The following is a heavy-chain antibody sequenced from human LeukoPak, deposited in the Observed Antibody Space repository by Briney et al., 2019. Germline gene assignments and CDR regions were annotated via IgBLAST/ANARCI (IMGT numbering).Heavy chain of an antibody. CDR3: GRGGIAAAASGIDY. V-gene: IGHV4-30-2*01. D-gene: IGHD6-13*01. CDR1: GGSISSGGYS. Sequence: SETLSLTRAVSGGSISSGGYSWSWIRQPPGKGLEWIGDIYQNGNTYYNPSLKSRVTISVDRSKNQFSLNLSSVTAADTAVYYCGRGGIAAAASGIDYWGQGTLVAVSS. CDR2: IYQNGNT. J-gene: IGHJ4*02.